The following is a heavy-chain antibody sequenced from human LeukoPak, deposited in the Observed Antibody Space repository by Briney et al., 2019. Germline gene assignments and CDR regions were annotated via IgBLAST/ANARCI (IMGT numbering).Heavy chain of an antibody. D-gene: IGHD6-19*01. Sequence: TSETLSLTCTVSGGSISGWYWSWIRQPPGKGLEWIGYIYGSGYTNYNPSLKSRVTMSIDTSKNHFSLKLTSVTAADTATYYCARETSLAGFASGLGFNYWGQGILVTVSS. CDR3: ARETSLAGFASGLGFNY. CDR2: IYGSGYT. CDR1: GGSISGWY. V-gene: IGHV4-59*01. J-gene: IGHJ4*02.